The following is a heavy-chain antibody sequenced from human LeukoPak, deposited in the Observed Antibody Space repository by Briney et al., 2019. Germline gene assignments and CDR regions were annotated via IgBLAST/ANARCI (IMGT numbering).Heavy chain of an antibody. V-gene: IGHV4-39*01. CDR1: GGSISSSSYY. Sequence: KPSETLSLTCTVSGGSISSSSYYWGWIRQPPGKGLEWIGSIYYSGSTYYNPSLKSRVTTSVDTSKNQFSLKLSSVTAADTAVYYCARCSGWFSAFDIWGQGTMVTVSS. J-gene: IGHJ3*02. D-gene: IGHD2-15*01. CDR2: IYYSGST. CDR3: ARCSGWFSAFDI.